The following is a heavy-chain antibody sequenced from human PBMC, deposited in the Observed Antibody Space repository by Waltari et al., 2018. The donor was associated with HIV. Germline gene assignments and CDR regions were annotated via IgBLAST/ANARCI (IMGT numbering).Heavy chain of an antibody. Sequence: QVQLVQSGAEVKKPESSVKVSCTAPGGTFSTYAIPWVRQAPGQGLEWMGGIIPIFGRANYAQKFQGRVTITADESTSTAYMDLNSLRSEDTAVYYCATPGLTTPANYYSSYGMDVWGQGTTVTVSS. CDR1: GGTFSTYA. V-gene: IGHV1-69*01. CDR2: IIPIFGRA. D-gene: IGHD4-17*01. CDR3: ATPGLTTPANYYSSYGMDV. J-gene: IGHJ6*02.